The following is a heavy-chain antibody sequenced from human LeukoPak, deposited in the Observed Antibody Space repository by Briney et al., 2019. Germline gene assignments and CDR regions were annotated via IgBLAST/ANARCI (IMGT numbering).Heavy chain of an antibody. CDR1: GFTFSSYA. D-gene: IGHD2-15*01. V-gene: IGHV3-30*04. Sequence: GRSLRLSCAASGFTFSSYAVHWVRQAPGKVLEWVAFISNDGSNRYYADSVKGRFTISRDNSKNTLYLQMNSLRAEDTAVYYCAKDVVVVAATYGYYYMDVWGKGTTVTISS. J-gene: IGHJ6*03. CDR2: ISNDGSNR. CDR3: AKDVVVVAATYGYYYMDV.